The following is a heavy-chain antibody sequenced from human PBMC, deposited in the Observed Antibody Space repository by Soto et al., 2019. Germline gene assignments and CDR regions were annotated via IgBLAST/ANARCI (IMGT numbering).Heavy chain of an antibody. D-gene: IGHD3-16*01. J-gene: IGHJ6*02. CDR3: ARRGGEYYYDMDV. Sequence: PGESLKISCKGSGYTLTGYWIGWVRQMPGKGLEWMGIINPGDSDTRYSPSFQGQVTISVDKSIGTAYLRWSSLKASDTAIYYCARRGGEYYYDMDVWGQGTTVTVSS. CDR1: GYTLTGYW. CDR2: INPGDSDT. V-gene: IGHV5-51*01.